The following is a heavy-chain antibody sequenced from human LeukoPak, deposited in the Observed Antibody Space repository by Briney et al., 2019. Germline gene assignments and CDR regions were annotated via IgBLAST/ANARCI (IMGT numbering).Heavy chain of an antibody. J-gene: IGHJ4*02. CDR3: AKLTGSNCYLPVDY. Sequence: TGGSLRLSCAASGFTFASYAMNWVRQAPGKGLEWVSAISGNSDNTYYAGSVKGRFTISRDNSKNTLYLQMNSLRAEDAAVYYCAKLTGSNCYLPVDYWGQGALVTVSS. D-gene: IGHD2-21*02. V-gene: IGHV3-23*01. CDR1: GFTFASYA. CDR2: ISGNSDNT.